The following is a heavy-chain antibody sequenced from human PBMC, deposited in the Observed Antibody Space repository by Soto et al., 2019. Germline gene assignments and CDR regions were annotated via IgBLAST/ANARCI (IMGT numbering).Heavy chain of an antibody. V-gene: IGHV1-69*01. CDR1: GGTFSSYA. CDR2: IIHISGTA. CDR3: ARSQGSSTSLDIYYYYYYGMDV. J-gene: IGHJ6*02. D-gene: IGHD2-2*01. Sequence: QVQLVQSGAGVKKPGSSVKVSCKASGGTFSSYAISWVRQAPGQGLAWMGGIIHISGTANYAQKFQGRVTITADESTSTAYMELSSLRSEDTAVYYCARSQGSSTSLDIYYYYYYGMDVWGQGTTVTVSS.